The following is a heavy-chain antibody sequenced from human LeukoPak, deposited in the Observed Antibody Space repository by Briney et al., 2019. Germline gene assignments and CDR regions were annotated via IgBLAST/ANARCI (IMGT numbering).Heavy chain of an antibody. Sequence: GGSLRLSCAASGFTFSSYSMNWVRQAPGKGLEWDSSISSSSSYIYYADSVKGRFTISRDNAKNSLYLQMNSLRAEDTAVYYCARDGAADAFDIWGQGTMVTVSS. V-gene: IGHV3-21*01. CDR1: GFTFSSYS. J-gene: IGHJ3*02. D-gene: IGHD1-26*01. CDR3: ARDGAADAFDI. CDR2: ISSSSSYI.